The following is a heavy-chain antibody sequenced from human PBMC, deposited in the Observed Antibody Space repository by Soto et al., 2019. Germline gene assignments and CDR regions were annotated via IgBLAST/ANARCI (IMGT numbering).Heavy chain of an antibody. Sequence: QLQLRESGPGLERPSETLSLSCSVSGDSIDSRGTHRSWIRQGPGKGLEWIGTVAYTGTTYYPPPLGSRITVSADKTRNQSSLKLTSVTAAATAVYYCARHRAWNTACDFDHWGQGTLVTVSS. CDR2: VAYTGTT. J-gene: IGHJ4*02. D-gene: IGHD1-1*01. CDR1: GDSIDSRGTH. V-gene: IGHV4-39*01. CDR3: ARHRAWNTACDFDH.